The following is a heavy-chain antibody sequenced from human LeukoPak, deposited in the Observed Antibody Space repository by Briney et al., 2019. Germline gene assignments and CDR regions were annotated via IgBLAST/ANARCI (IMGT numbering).Heavy chain of an antibody. V-gene: IGHV1-46*01. Sequence: GESLKISCKGSGYSFTSYYMHWVRQAPGQGLEWMGIINPSGGSTSYAQKFQGRVTMTRDMSTSTVYMELSSLRSEDTAVYYCASLAGGNSESSDAFDIWGQGTMVTVSS. J-gene: IGHJ3*02. CDR3: ASLAGGNSESSDAFDI. D-gene: IGHD4-23*01. CDR1: GYSFTSYY. CDR2: INPSGGST.